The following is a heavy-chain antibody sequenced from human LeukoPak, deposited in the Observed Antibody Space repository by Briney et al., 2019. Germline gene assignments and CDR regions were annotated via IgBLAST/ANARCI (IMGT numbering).Heavy chain of an antibody. V-gene: IGHV3-74*01. CDR1: GFTLSSNW. CDR3: ARSGRGGASDI. D-gene: IGHD1-26*01. CDR2: IYSDGSRT. J-gene: IGHJ3*02. Sequence: PGGSLRLSCAGSGFTLSSNWMHWVRQGPGKGLVWLSRIYSDGSRTNYADSVKGRFTISGDNAKNTLYLQMNSLRAEDTAVYYCARSGRGGASDIWGQATMVTVSS.